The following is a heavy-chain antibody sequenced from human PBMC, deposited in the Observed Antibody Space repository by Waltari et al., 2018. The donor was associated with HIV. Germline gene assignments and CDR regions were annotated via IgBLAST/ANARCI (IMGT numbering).Heavy chain of an antibody. CDR2: ISNYNGNT. CDR3: AREGTFDI. Sequence: QGHLVQSGAELRKPGASVQVSCEASGYMFTNFGISWVRQAPGQGLEWMGRISNYNGNTNYAQKFRGRVTMTTDPSVSTAYMELRTLKSDDTATYYCAREGTFDIWGQGTMVTVSS. CDR1: GYMFTNFG. V-gene: IGHV1-18*01. J-gene: IGHJ3*02.